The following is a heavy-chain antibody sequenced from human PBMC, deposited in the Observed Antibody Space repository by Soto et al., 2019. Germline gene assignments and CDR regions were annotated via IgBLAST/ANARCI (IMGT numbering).Heavy chain of an antibody. J-gene: IGHJ4*02. D-gene: IGHD3-9*01. CDR2: IYYTGNT. CDR1: GGSISTYY. V-gene: IGHV4-59*12. Sequence: SETLSLTCTVTGGSISTYYWSWIRQPPGKGLEWIGHIYYTGNTNYNPSLKSRVTISVDTSKNQFSLKLSSVTAADTAVYYCARVGYDILTGEDHKDWGQGTLVTVSS. CDR3: ARVGYDILTGEDHKD.